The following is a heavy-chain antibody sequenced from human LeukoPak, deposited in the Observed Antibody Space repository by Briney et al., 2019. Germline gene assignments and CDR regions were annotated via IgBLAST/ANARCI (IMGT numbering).Heavy chain of an antibody. CDR1: GFSFSTYT. Sequence: GGSLRLSCAASGFSFSTYTMNWVRQAPGRGLEWVASISTSSSYIYYADSVKGRFTISRDNAKNSLYLQMNSLRAEDTAVYYCARAHSSSSLALNYWGQGTLVTVSS. CDR3: ARAHSSSSLALNY. D-gene: IGHD6-6*01. J-gene: IGHJ4*02. CDR2: ISTSSSYI. V-gene: IGHV3-21*01.